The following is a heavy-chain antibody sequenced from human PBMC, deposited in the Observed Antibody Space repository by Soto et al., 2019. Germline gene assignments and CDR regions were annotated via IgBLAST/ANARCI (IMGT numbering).Heavy chain of an antibody. Sequence: EVQLLESGGGLVQPGGSLRLSCAATGFSFSSYGMSWVRQAPGKGLEWVSGISGSGGSTSYAVSVKGRFTISRDNSENTVSLQMNSLRADDTAVYYCARAYSGYDHWGQGTMVTVSS. CDR2: ISGSGGST. J-gene: IGHJ5*02. D-gene: IGHD5-12*01. CDR1: GFSFSSYG. CDR3: ARAYSGYDH. V-gene: IGHV3-23*01.